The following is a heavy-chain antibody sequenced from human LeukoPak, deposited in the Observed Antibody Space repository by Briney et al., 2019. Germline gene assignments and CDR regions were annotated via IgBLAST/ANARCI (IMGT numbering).Heavy chain of an antibody. J-gene: IGHJ5*02. CDR2: ISSSSSYI. D-gene: IGHD6-13*01. Sequence: PGGSLRLSCAASGFAVSSNHMNWVRQAPGKGLEWVSSISSSSSYIYYADSVKGRFTISRDNAKNSLYLQMNSLRAEDTAVYYCARVPSSSWYWFDPWGQGTLVTVSS. V-gene: IGHV3-21*01. CDR3: ARVPSSSWYWFDP. CDR1: GFAVSSNH.